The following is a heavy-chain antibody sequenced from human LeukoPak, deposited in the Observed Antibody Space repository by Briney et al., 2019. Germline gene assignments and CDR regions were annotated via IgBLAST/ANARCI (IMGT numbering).Heavy chain of an antibody. D-gene: IGHD3-10*01. CDR2: ISGSGGNS. CDR3: ARVFPLGSYFYYYGMDV. J-gene: IGHJ6*02. Sequence: GGSLRLSCAASGFTFSSYSMNWVRQAPGKGLEWVSAISGSGGNSYDADSVKGRFTISRDNSKNTLYLQMNSLRAEDTAVYYCARVFPLGSYFYYYGMDVWGQGTTVTVSS. V-gene: IGHV3-23*01. CDR1: GFTFSSYS.